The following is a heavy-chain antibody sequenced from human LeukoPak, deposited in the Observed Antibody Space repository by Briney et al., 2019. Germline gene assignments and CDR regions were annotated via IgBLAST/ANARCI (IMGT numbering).Heavy chain of an antibody. V-gene: IGHV4-61*02. Sequence: PSETLSLTCTVSGGSISSGSYYWSWIRQPAGKGLEWIGRIYTSGSTNYNPSLKSRVTISVDTSKNQFSLKLSSVTAADTAVYYCASGGHLDKNYGGNSGSGIWGQGTMVTVSS. J-gene: IGHJ3*02. CDR1: GGSISSGSYY. CDR3: ASGGHLDKNYGGNSGSGI. CDR2: IYTSGST. D-gene: IGHD4-23*01.